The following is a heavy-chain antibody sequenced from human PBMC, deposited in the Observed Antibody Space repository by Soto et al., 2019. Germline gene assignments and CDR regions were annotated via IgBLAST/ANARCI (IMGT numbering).Heavy chain of an antibody. J-gene: IGHJ4*02. CDR3: TRSIGSGGVMGGFDY. Sequence: QVPLVQSGVEVKKPGSAVKVSCKASGGTFNMYAMNWVRQAPGQGLEWMGGIIPIFDAPRYSQQFKGRVTITVDESTSTAYMELSSLRSDDTAIYYCTRSIGSGGVMGGFDYWGQGTLVTVSS. CDR2: IIPIFDAP. D-gene: IGHD3-16*01. V-gene: IGHV1-69*01. CDR1: GGTFNMYA.